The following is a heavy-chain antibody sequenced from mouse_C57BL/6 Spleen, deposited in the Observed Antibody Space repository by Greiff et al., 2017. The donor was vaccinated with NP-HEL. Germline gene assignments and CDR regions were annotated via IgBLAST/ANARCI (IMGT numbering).Heavy chain of an antibody. D-gene: IGHD2-2*01. V-gene: IGHV1-69*01. CDR3: AGFGYDRDSGCFDV. J-gene: IGHJ1*03. Sequence: QVQLQQSGAELVMPGASVKLSCKASGYTFTSYWMHWVKQRPGQGLEWIGEIDPSDSYTNYNQKFKGKSTLTVDKSSSTAYMQLSSLTSDDSAVYYCAGFGYDRDSGCFDVWGTGTTVTVSS. CDR2: IDPSDSYT. CDR1: GYTFTSYW.